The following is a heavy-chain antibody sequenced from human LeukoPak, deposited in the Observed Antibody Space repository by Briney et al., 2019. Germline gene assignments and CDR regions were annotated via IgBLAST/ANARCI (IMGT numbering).Heavy chain of an antibody. J-gene: IGHJ4*02. V-gene: IGHV1-18*01. CDR3: AREVAGGGYFDY. D-gene: IGHD6-19*01. CDR1: GYTFTSYG. CDR2: IGAYNGNT. Sequence: ASVKVSCKASGYTFTSYGISWVRQAPGQGLEWMGWIGAYNGNTNYAQKLQGRVTMTTDTSTSTAYMELRSLRSDDTAVYYCAREVAGGGYFDYWGQGTLVTVSS.